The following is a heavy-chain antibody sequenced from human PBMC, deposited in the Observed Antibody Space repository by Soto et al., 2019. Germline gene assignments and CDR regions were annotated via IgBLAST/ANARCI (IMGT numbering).Heavy chain of an antibody. CDR3: ARVGYRSSSGLGYENWFDP. CDR2: MNPNSGNT. CDR1: GYTFTSYD. D-gene: IGHD6-13*01. Sequence: QVQLVQSGAEVKKPGASVKVSCKATGYTFTSYDINWVRQATGQGLEWMGWMNPNSGNTGYAQKFQGRVTMTRNTSISTAYMELSSLRSEDTAVYYCARVGYRSSSGLGYENWFDPRGQGTLVTVSS. J-gene: IGHJ5*02. V-gene: IGHV1-8*01.